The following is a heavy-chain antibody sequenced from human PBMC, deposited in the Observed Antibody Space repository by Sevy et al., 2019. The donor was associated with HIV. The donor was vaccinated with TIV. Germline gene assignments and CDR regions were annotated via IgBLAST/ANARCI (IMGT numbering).Heavy chain of an antibody. J-gene: IGHJ3*02. V-gene: IGHV3-49*03. Sequence: GGSLRLSCTASGFTFGDYAMSWFRQAPGKGLEWVGFIRSKAYGGTTGYAASVKGRFTISRDDSKSIAYLQMNSLKTEDTAVYYCTRQNVLRFLEWFSRGAFDIWGQGTMVTVSS. D-gene: IGHD3-3*01. CDR2: IRSKAYGGTT. CDR3: TRQNVLRFLEWFSRGAFDI. CDR1: GFTFGDYA.